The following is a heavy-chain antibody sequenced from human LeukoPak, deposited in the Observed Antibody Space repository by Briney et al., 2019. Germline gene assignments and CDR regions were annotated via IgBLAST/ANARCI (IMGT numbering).Heavy chain of an antibody. D-gene: IGHD4-17*01. CDR1: GGTFSSYA. J-gene: IGHJ5*02. CDR2: IIPIFGTA. V-gene: IGHV1-69*13. CDR3: ARHSEDYGDYGGWFDP. Sequence: SVKVSCKASGGTFSSYAISWVRQAPGQGLEWMGGIIPIFGTANYAQKFQGRVTITADESTSTAYMELSSLRSEDTAVYYCARHSEDYGDYGGWFDPWGRGTLVTVSS.